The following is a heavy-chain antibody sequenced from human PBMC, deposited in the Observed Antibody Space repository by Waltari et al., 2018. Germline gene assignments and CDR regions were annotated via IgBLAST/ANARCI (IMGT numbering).Heavy chain of an antibody. Sequence: EVQLVQSGAEVKKPEESLRISCEGSGFSFTSHWISWVRQMPGKGLEWVGRIETSDSLGNYGPAFEGHVTIAVDQSLRTAYLQWDRLKASDTAIYYCVRHRTTYPLEIDYWGQGTLVTVSS. D-gene: IGHD2-2*01. CDR3: VRHRTTYPLEIDY. V-gene: IGHV5-10-1*01. CDR1: GFSFTSHW. CDR2: IETSDSLG. J-gene: IGHJ4*02.